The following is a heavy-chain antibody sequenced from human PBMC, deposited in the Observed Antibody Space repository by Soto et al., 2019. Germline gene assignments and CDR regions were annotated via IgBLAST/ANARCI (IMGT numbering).Heavy chain of an antibody. J-gene: IGHJ5*02. V-gene: IGHV1-69*01. D-gene: IGHD4-4*01. CDR3: ARDAHDTSNYAGLDP. Sequence: QGLEWMGGIIPIFGTANYAQKFQGRVTITADESTSTAYMELSSLRSEDTAVYYCARDAHDTSNYAGLDPPGQAPLVTVYS. CDR2: IIPIFGTA.